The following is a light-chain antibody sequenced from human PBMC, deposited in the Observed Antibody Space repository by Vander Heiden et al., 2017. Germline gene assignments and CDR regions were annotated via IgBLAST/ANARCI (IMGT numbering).Light chain of an antibody. V-gene: IGKV3-11*01. CDR1: QSISPD. J-gene: IGKJ2*01. CDR2: DAY. Sequence: EIVLTQSPATLSLSPGERATLSCRASQSISPDLAWYQQKPGQAPRLLIYDAYNRATGIPARFSGSGSGTDFTLTISNLEPEDFAVYYCQQRNSWPRTFGQGTKVEI. CDR3: QQRNSWPRT.